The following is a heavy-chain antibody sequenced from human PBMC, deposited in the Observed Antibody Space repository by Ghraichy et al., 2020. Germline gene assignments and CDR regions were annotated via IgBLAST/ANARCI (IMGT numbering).Heavy chain of an antibody. CDR3: ARDLIVGATPYYFDY. J-gene: IGHJ4*02. CDR2: ISSSSSYI. Sequence: GGSLRLSCAASGFTFNSYSMNWVRQAPGKGLEWVSSISSSSSYIYYADSVKGRFTISRDNAKNSLFLQMNSLRAEDTAVYYCARDLIVGATPYYFDYWGQGTLVTVSS. CDR1: GFTFNSYS. V-gene: IGHV3-21*01. D-gene: IGHD1-26*01.